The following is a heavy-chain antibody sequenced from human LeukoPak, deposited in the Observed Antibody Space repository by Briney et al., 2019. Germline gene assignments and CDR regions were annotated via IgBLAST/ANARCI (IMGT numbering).Heavy chain of an antibody. CDR3: ARSRPGYSYYFDY. Sequence: SVKVSCKASGYTFTSYAISWVRQAPGQGLEWMGGIIPIFGTANYAQKFQGRVTITADESTSTAYMELSSLRSEDTAVYYCARSRPGYSYYFDYWGQGTLVTVSS. J-gene: IGHJ4*02. CDR1: GYTFTSYA. V-gene: IGHV1-69*13. CDR2: IIPIFGTA. D-gene: IGHD5-18*01.